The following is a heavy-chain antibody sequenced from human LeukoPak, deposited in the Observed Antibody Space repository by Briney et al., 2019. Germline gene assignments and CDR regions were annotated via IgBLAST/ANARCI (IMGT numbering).Heavy chain of an antibody. Sequence: SEALSLTCTVSGDSISNYYWGWIRQSPGKGLEWIGYDYYSGSINYNPSLKSRVTISVDTSKNQFSLKMSSVTAEDTAVYYCAKGDYDFWSGPSHFDYWGQGTLVTVSS. D-gene: IGHD3-3*01. V-gene: IGHV4-59*01. J-gene: IGHJ4*02. CDR3: AKGDYDFWSGPSHFDY. CDR1: GDSISNYY. CDR2: DYYSGSI.